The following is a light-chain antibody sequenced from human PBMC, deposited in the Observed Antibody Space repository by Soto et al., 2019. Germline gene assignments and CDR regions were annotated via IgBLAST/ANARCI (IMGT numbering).Light chain of an antibody. CDR3: QQYYRPWT. J-gene: IGKJ1*01. Sequence: DIVMTLSPDSLAVSLGERATINCKSSQSVLYSSNNKNYLAWYQQKPGQPPKLLIYWASTRESGVPDRFSGSGSGTDFTLTISSLLAEDVAVYYCQQYYRPWTFGQGTKVEIK. CDR2: WAS. CDR1: QSVLYSSNNKNY. V-gene: IGKV4-1*01.